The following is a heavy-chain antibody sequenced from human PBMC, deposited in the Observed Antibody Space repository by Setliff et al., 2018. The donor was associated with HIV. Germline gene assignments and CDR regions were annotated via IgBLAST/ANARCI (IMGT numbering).Heavy chain of an antibody. CDR3: ARPLTTSYYFWGEAFAI. CDR2: IYHSGST. V-gene: IGHV4-38-2*02. D-gene: IGHD3-10*02. CDR1: GYSISSGYY. J-gene: IGHJ3*02. Sequence: SETLSLTCTVSGYSISSGYYWGWSRQPPGKGLEWIGSIYHSGSTYYNPSLTSRVTISVDTSKNQFSLKLTSVTAADTAVYYCARPLTTSYYFWGEAFAIWGQGTMVTVSS.